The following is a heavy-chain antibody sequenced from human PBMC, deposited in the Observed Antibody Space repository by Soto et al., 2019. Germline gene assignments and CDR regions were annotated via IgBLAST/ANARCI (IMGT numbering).Heavy chain of an antibody. D-gene: IGHD4-17*01. Sequence: SVKVSCKASGGTFRSYTISWVRQAPGQGLEWMGRIIPILGIINYAQTFQGRVTMTADTSTSTAYMELSSLRSDDTAVYYCARVTTVTSWFDPWGQGTLVTVSS. J-gene: IGHJ5*02. CDR3: ARVTTVTSWFDP. CDR1: GGTFRSYT. CDR2: IIPILGII. V-gene: IGHV1-69*02.